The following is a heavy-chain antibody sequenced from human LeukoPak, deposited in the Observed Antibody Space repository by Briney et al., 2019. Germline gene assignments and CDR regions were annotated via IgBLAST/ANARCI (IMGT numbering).Heavy chain of an antibody. Sequence: SETLSLTCAVYGVSFSGYYWSWIRQPPGKGLEWIGEINHSGSTNYNPSLKSRVTISVDTSKNQFSLKLSSVTAADTAVYYCARAPGAGRRDSDYWGQGALVTVSS. V-gene: IGHV4-34*01. CDR1: GVSFSGYY. J-gene: IGHJ4*02. CDR2: INHSGST. CDR3: ARAPGAGRRDSDY. D-gene: IGHD1-26*01.